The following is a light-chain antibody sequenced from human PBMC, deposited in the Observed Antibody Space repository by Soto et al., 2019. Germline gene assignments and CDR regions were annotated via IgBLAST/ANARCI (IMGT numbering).Light chain of an antibody. Sequence: QSVLTQPPSASGSPGQSVTISCTGSSSDVGSYFYVSWYQQHPGKAPKLMIYEVTKRPSGVPDRFSGSKSGNTASLTVSGLQVEDEADYYCSIYAGGDSVMFGGGTKVTVL. V-gene: IGLV2-8*01. CDR2: EVT. CDR3: SIYAGGDSVM. J-gene: IGLJ3*02. CDR1: SSDVGSYFY.